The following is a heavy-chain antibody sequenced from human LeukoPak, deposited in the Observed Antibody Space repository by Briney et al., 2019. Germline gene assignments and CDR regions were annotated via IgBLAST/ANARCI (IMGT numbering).Heavy chain of an antibody. Sequence: GASAKVSCKASGYTFTDYGVSWVRQTPGQGLQWMGWINIYNGHTNYAQNFQGRVTMTTDTSTSTAYMELRSLRSDDTAVYYCARGGIVVVTANFDYWGQGTLVTVSS. CDR3: ARGGIVVVTANFDY. CDR1: GYTFTDYG. D-gene: IGHD2-21*02. V-gene: IGHV1-18*01. CDR2: INIYNGHT. J-gene: IGHJ4*02.